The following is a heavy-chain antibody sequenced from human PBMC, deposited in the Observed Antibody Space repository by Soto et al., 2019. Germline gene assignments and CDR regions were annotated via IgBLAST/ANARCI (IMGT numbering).Heavy chain of an antibody. V-gene: IGHV1-69*01. CDR2: IIPIFGTA. D-gene: IGHD3-10*01. CDR3: ARGRWFGELSCSGAFDI. J-gene: IGHJ3*02. Sequence: QVQLVQSGAEVKKPGSSVKVSCKASGGTFSSYAISWVRQAPGQGLEWMGGIIPIFGTANYAQKFQGRVTITTDESTSTAYMELSSLRSEDTAVYYCARGRWFGELSCSGAFDIWGQGTMVTVSS. CDR1: GGTFSSYA.